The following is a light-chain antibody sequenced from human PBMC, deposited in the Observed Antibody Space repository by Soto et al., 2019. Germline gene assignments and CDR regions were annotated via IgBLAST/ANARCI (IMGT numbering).Light chain of an antibody. V-gene: IGKV3-20*01. J-gene: IGKJ1*01. Sequence: DIVLTQSPGTLSLSPGERATLSCRASQSVGNNYIAWYQQKPGQAPRLLIYDASSRATGIPDRFSGSGSGTDFTLTINRLEPEDFAVYYCQQCATPPLTFGQGTRLEIK. CDR3: QQCATPPLT. CDR2: DAS. CDR1: QSVGNNY.